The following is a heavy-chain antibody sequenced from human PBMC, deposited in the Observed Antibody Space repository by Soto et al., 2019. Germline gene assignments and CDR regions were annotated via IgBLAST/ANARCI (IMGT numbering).Heavy chain of an antibody. CDR1: GGSISSSSYY. Sequence: PSETLSLTCTVSGGSISSSSYYWGWIRQPPGKGLEWIGSIYYSGTTYYNPSLKSRVTIPVDTSKNHFSLKLNSVTAADTAVYYCAKHGYCSGGSCYPRPSYFDQWGQGTLVTVSS. CDR3: AKHGYCSGGSCYPRPSYFDQ. CDR2: IYYSGTT. D-gene: IGHD2-15*01. V-gene: IGHV4-39*01. J-gene: IGHJ4*02.